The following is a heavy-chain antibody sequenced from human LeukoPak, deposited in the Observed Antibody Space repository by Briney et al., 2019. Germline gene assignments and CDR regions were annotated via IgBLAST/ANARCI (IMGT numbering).Heavy chain of an antibody. J-gene: IGHJ6*03. CDR2: IIPIFGTA. CDR1: GGTFSSYA. V-gene: IGHV1-69*13. Sequence: SVKVSCKASGGTFSSYAISWVRQAPGQGLEWMGGIIPIFGTANYAQKFQGRVTITADESTSTAYMELSSLRSEDTAVYYCARDTRYCSSTSCYTPYYYYYMDVWGKGTTVTVSS. D-gene: IGHD2-2*01. CDR3: ARDTRYCSSTSCYTPYYYYYMDV.